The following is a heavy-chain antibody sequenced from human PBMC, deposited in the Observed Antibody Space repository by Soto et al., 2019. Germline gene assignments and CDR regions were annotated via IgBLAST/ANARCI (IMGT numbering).Heavy chain of an antibody. CDR3: ARRSYDNSGYYYVDY. V-gene: IGHV4-39*01. Sequence: PSETLSLTCTVSGGSISSSSYYWGWIRQPPGKGLEWIGSIYYSGSTYYNPSLKSRVTISVDTSENQLSLKLSSVTAADTAVYYCARRSYDNSGYYYVDYWGQGTLVTVSS. CDR1: GGSISSSSYY. J-gene: IGHJ4*02. D-gene: IGHD3-22*01. CDR2: IYYSGST.